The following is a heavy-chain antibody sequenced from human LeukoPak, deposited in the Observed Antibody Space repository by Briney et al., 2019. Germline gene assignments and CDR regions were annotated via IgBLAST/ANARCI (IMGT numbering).Heavy chain of an antibody. D-gene: IGHD4-17*01. J-gene: IGHJ4*02. V-gene: IGHV3-30*02. Sequence: GGVLRDSSAASGITFSCYRVDWVRPGPGQGGGWVAFIRYDESDKYYADSVKGRFTISRDNSKNTLYLQMNSLRADDTALYYCVKDLTTVTTQGDYWGQGTLVTVSS. CDR3: VKDLTTVTTQGDY. CDR2: IRYDESDK. CDR1: GITFSCYR.